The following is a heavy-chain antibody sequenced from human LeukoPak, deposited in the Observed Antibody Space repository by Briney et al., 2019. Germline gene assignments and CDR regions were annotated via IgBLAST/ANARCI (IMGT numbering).Heavy chain of an antibody. J-gene: IGHJ6*02. D-gene: IGHD6-19*01. CDR3: ARATAVAGTYYYYGMDV. Sequence: GESLKISCKGSGYSFTSYWIGWVRQMPGKGLEWMGIIYPGDSDTRYSPSFQGQVTISADKSISTAYLQWSSLKASDTAMYYCARATAVAGTYYYYGMDVWGQGTTVTVSS. CDR1: GYSFTSYW. CDR2: IYPGDSDT. V-gene: IGHV5-51*01.